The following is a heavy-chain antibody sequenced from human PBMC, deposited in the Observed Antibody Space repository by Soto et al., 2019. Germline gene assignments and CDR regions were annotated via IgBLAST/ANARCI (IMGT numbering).Heavy chain of an antibody. Sequence: QVQLVESGGNVVQPGGSLRLSCAASGFSFSSHGMHWVRQAPGKGLEWVAHLWAGGNIRYYAYFVNGRFTISSDHSKNTLYLQMSRLGAEDTAVYYCTRDAQQLANYGMDVWGQGTTVTVSS. D-gene: IGHD6-13*01. CDR1: GFSFSSHG. V-gene: IGHV3-33*01. CDR2: LWAGGNIR. J-gene: IGHJ6*02. CDR3: TRDAQQLANYGMDV.